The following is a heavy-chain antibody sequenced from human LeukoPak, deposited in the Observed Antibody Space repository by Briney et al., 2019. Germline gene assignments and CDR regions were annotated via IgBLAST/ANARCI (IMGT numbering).Heavy chain of an antibody. V-gene: IGHV4-59*01. D-gene: IGHD6-19*01. CDR3: ARERYSSGWYGDYFDY. CDR2: IYYSGST. CDR1: GGSISSYY. J-gene: IGHJ4*02. Sequence: SETLSLTCTVSGGSISSYYWSWIRQPPGKGLEWIGYIYYSGSTNYNPSLKSRVTISVDTSKNQFSLKLSSVTAADTAVYCCARERYSSGWYGDYFDYWGQGTLVTVSS.